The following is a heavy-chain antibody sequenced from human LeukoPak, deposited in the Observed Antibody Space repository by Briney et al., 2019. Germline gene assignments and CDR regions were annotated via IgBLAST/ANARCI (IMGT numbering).Heavy chain of an antibody. CDR2: FYYSESS. J-gene: IGHJ5*02. Sequence: SETLSLTCTVSGGSISSSSYYWGWLRQPPGKGLEWIGSFYYSESSYYNPSLKSRVTISVDTSKNQFSLKLSSVTAADTAVYYCARHLNHCSGGSCYLGMYNRFDPWGQGTLVTVSS. CDR3: ARHLNHCSGGSCYLGMYNRFDP. CDR1: GGSISSSSYY. V-gene: IGHV4-39*01. D-gene: IGHD2-15*01.